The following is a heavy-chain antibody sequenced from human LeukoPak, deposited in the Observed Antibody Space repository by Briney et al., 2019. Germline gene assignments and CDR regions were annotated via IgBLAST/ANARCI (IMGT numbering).Heavy chain of an antibody. CDR3: AKEGDSIMVGYCSSASCPFDY. CDR1: GFTFSSYA. Sequence: GGSLRLSCAASGFTFSSYAMSWVRQAPGKGLEWVSAISGSGGSTYYADSVKGRFTISRDNSKNTLYLQMNSLRAEDTAVYYCAKEGDSIMVGYCSSASCPFDYWGQGTLVTVSS. D-gene: IGHD2-2*01. V-gene: IGHV3-23*01. J-gene: IGHJ4*02. CDR2: ISGSGGST.